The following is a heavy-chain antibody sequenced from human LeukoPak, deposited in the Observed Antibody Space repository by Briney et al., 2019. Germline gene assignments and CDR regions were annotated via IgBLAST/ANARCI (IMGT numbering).Heavy chain of an antibody. J-gene: IGHJ5*02. V-gene: IGHV2-5*08. CDR2: IYWDDDK. Sequence: TLSLTCTVSGGSISSYYWSWIRQPPGKVLEWLALIYWDDDKRYSPSLKSRLTITKDTSKNQVVLTMTNMDPVDTATYYCAHSVRYCSSTSCPNWFDPWGQGTLVTVSS. CDR1: GGSISSYYW. CDR3: AHSVRYCSSTSCPNWFDP. D-gene: IGHD2-2*01.